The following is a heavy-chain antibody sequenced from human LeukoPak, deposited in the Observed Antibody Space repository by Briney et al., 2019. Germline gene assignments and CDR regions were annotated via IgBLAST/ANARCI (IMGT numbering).Heavy chain of an antibody. CDR3: VKFTQSYPDSRSDY. D-gene: IGHD2-2*01. Sequence: GGSLRLSCVASGFTFSNFAMSWVRQAPGKGLEWVSSISGNGGRTYYADSVKGRVSISRDTSKNTLYLQMNSLRAEDTAVYYCVKFTQSYPDSRSDYWGQGTLVTVSS. V-gene: IGHV3-23*01. CDR2: ISGNGGRT. CDR1: GFTFSNFA. J-gene: IGHJ4*02.